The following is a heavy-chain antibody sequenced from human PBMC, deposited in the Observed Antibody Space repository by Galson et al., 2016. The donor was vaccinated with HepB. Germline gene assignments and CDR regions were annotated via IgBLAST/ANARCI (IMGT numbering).Heavy chain of an antibody. Sequence: SVKVSCKASGFSFTNYYIHWVRQAPGQRPEWMGIINPSGGSATYAQRLQGRVSMTRAKSTSTVYMDLSSLRSDDTAVYYCASDIGGSWYFDLWGRGTLVTVSS. V-gene: IGHV1-46*01. CDR2: INPSGGSA. CDR3: ASDIGGSWYFDL. J-gene: IGHJ2*01. CDR1: GFSFTNYY. D-gene: IGHD1-26*01.